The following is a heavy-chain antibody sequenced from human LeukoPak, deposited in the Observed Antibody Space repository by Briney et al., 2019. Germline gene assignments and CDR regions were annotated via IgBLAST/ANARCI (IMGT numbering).Heavy chain of an antibody. J-gene: IGHJ6*03. CDR3: ARGAYYDYVWGSYRYYYYMDV. Sequence: SETLSLTCTVSGGSISSYYWSWIRQPPGKGLEWIGYIYYSGSTSYNPSLKSRVTISVDTSKNQFSLKLSSVTAADTAVYYCARGAYYDYVWGSYRYYYYMDVWGKGTTVTVSS. CDR2: IYYSGST. CDR1: GGSISSYY. D-gene: IGHD3-16*02. V-gene: IGHV4-59*01.